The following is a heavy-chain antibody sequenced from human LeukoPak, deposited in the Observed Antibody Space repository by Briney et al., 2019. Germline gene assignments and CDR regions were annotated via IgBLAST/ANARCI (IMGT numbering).Heavy chain of an antibody. J-gene: IGHJ3*02. CDR1: GFSFSRYP. V-gene: IGHV3-23*01. Sequence: GGSLRLSCAASGFSFSRYPMGWVRPAPGQGLEWVSGISAGGDGTYHADPVKGRFTISRDNSKNTLYLQMNSLRAEDTAEYYCAKSLLTTATGTGRAFDIWGQGTMVTVSS. D-gene: IGHD1-1*01. CDR2: ISAGGDGT. CDR3: AKSLLTTATGTGRAFDI.